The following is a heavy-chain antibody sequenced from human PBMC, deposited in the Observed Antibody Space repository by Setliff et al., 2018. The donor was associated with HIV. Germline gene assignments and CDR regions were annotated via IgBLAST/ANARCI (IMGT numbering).Heavy chain of an antibody. CDR3: ARIGWKQGAVGAFSDY. Sequence: SETLSLTCTVSGDSISSDFYWGWIRQPPGKGLEWIGSIYHSGNTKSNPSLESRVSMSMDVSKNLFSLNLRSVTAADSAVYYCARIGWKQGAVGAFSDYWGQGAQVTVSS. CDR1: GDSISSDFY. CDR2: IYHSGNT. J-gene: IGHJ4*02. V-gene: IGHV4-38-2*02. D-gene: IGHD1-26*01.